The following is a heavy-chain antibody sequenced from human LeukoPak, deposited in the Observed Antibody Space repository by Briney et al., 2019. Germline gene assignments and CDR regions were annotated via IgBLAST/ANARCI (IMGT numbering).Heavy chain of an antibody. CDR2: ISSSSSYI. Sequence: PGGSLRLSCAASGFTFSSYSMNWVRQAPGKGLEWVSYISSSSSYICYADSVKGRFTISRDNAKNSLYLQMNSLRAEDTAVYYCARGPGRSSTSCYDYWGQGTLVTVSS. V-gene: IGHV3-21*01. D-gene: IGHD2-2*01. CDR3: ARGPGRSSTSCYDY. CDR1: GFTFSSYS. J-gene: IGHJ4*02.